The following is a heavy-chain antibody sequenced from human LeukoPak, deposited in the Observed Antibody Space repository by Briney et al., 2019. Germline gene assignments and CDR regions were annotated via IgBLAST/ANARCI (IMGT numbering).Heavy chain of an antibody. J-gene: IGHJ4*02. Sequence: SETLSLTCTVSGGSISSYYWSWIRQPPGKGLEWIGYIYYSGSTNYNPSLKSRVTISVDTSKNQFSLKLSSVTAADTAVYYCARHSRIMITFGGVIVPSFDYWGQGTLVTVSS. CDR3: ARHSRIMITFGGVIVPSFDY. V-gene: IGHV4-59*08. CDR2: IYYSGST. D-gene: IGHD3-16*02. CDR1: GGSISSYY.